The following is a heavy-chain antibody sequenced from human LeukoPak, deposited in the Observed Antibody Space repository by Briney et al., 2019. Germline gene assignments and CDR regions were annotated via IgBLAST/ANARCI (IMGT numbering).Heavy chain of an antibody. CDR2: ISSSSSYI. V-gene: IGHV3-21*01. CDR1: GFTFSSYS. D-gene: IGHD3-3*01. J-gene: IGHJ6*02. Sequence: PGGSLRLSCAASGFTFSSYSMNWVRQAPGKGLEWVSSISSSSSYIYYADSVKGRFTISRDNSKNTLYLQMNSLRAEDTAVYYCARDERFLEWLSYDMDVWGQGTTVTVSS. CDR3: ARDERFLEWLSYDMDV.